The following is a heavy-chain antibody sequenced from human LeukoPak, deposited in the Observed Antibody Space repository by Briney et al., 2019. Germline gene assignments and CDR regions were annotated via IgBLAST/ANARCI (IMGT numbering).Heavy chain of an antibody. D-gene: IGHD5-12*01. CDR3: AKDHEKWRAQHYFDY. CDR1: RFTFSTYS. CDR2: ISSRSTYI. V-gene: IGHV3-21*01. Sequence: PGGSLRLSCAASRFTFSTYSMNWVRQAPGKGLEWVSSISSRSTYIYYADSVKGRFTISRDNSKNTLYLQMNSLRPEDTAVYYCAKDHEKWRAQHYFDYWGQGTLVTVSS. J-gene: IGHJ4*02.